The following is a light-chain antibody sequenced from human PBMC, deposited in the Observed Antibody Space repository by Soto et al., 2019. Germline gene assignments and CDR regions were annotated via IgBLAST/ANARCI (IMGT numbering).Light chain of an antibody. J-gene: IGLJ2*01. CDR2: SNT. CDR3: KSVDINVLAVI. CDR1: NSNIGAGFG. V-gene: IGLV1-40*01. Sequence: QSVLTQPPSVSGAPGQRVTISCTGSNSNIGAGFGVQWYQQFPRTAPRLLIYSNTNRPSVVPDRFSASKSGTSASLAITGLRAEDEADYYCKSVDINVLAVIFGVGTKLTVL.